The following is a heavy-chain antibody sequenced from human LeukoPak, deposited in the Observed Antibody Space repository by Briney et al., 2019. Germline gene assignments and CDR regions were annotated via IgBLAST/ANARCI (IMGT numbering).Heavy chain of an antibody. J-gene: IGHJ4*02. CDR1: GFTFRSYW. CDR3: ASSLDPRSSSSVYPTTTIDY. V-gene: IGHV3-7*01. CDR2: IKQDGSQN. Sequence: GGSLRLSCAASGFTFRSYWMTWVRQAPGKGLEWVASIKQDGSQNHYVDFVKGRFTISRDNTKNSMYLQMNSLRAEDTAVYYCASSLDPRSSSSVYPTTTIDYWGQGTLVTVSS. D-gene: IGHD6-6*01.